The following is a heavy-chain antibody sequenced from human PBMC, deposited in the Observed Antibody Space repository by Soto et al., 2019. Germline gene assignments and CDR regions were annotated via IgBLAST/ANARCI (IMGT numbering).Heavy chain of an antibody. D-gene: IGHD1-7*01. V-gene: IGHV1-3*01. CDR3: ARSQELRVYYYYYGMDV. CDR2: INAGNGNT. J-gene: IGHJ6*02. CDR1: GYTFTSYA. Sequence: VASVKVSCKASGYTFTSYAMHWVRQAPGQRLEWMGWINAGNGNTKYSQKFQGRVTITRDTSASTAYMELSSLRSEDTAVYYCARSQELRVYYYYYGMDVWGQGTTVTVSS.